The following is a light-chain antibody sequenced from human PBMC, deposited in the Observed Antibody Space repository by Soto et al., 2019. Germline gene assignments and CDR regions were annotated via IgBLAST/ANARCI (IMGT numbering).Light chain of an antibody. CDR3: QQYSNWPPIT. J-gene: IGKJ5*01. CDR1: QSVISN. Sequence: DTVMTQSPATLSVSPVDRATLSCRASQSVISNLAWYQQKPGQAPRLLIYDASTRATDIPARFSGSGSGTEFTLTISGLQSEDFAIYYCQQYSNWPPITFGQGTRLEIK. V-gene: IGKV3D-15*01. CDR2: DAS.